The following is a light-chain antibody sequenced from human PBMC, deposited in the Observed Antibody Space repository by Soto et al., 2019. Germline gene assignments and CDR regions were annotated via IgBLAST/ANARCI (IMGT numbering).Light chain of an antibody. CDR2: GNS. J-gene: IGLJ2*01. Sequence: QSVLTQPPSVSGAPGQRVTISCTGSSSNIGAGYDVHWYQQLPGTAPKLLIYGNSNRPSGVPDRFSGSKSGTSASLAITGLQAEDEADYYCQSYDSISVVFGGGTKVTVL. CDR1: SSNIGAGYD. CDR3: QSYDSISVV. V-gene: IGLV1-40*01.